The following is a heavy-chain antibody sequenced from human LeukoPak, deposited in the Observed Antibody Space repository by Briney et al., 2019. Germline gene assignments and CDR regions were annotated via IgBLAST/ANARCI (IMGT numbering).Heavy chain of an antibody. D-gene: IGHD6-19*01. CDR3: AKDYGRAVAPGA. J-gene: IGHJ5*02. CDR1: GFTLSSYA. Sequence: QAGGSLRLSCAASGFTLSSYAMNWVRQAPGKGLEWVAFIRYDGSNKYYADSVKGRFTISRDNSKNTLYLQMNSLRAEDTAVYYCAKDYGRAVAPGAWGQGTLVTVSS. CDR2: IRYDGSNK. V-gene: IGHV3-30*02.